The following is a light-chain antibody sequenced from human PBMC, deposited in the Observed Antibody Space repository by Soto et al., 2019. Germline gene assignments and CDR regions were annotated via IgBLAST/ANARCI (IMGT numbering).Light chain of an antibody. V-gene: IGKV4-1*01. J-gene: IGKJ4*01. CDR2: WAS. CDR3: RQYYTPRIT. Sequence: DIVLTQFPDSLTLSLGETATIKCKSSQSLLYRSTNNNYLAWYQQKPGQSPKVIMYWASTRACGVPDRFSGSGSGTDFTLTIRNLQPEDVAVLYCRQYYTPRITFGGG. CDR1: QSLLYRSTNNNY.